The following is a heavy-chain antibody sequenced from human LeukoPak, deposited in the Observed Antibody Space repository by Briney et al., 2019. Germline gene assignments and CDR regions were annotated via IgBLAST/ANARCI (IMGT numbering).Heavy chain of an antibody. V-gene: IGHV1-18*01. CDR1: GGTFSSYG. CDR3: ARDFDYGGNSVDYYYGMDV. Sequence: ASVKVSCKASGGTFSSYGISWVRQAPGQGLEWMGWISAYNGNTNYAQKLQGRVTMTTDTSTSTAYMELRSLRSDDTAVYYCARDFDYGGNSVDYYYGMDVWGQGTTVTVSS. D-gene: IGHD4-23*01. J-gene: IGHJ6*02. CDR2: ISAYNGNT.